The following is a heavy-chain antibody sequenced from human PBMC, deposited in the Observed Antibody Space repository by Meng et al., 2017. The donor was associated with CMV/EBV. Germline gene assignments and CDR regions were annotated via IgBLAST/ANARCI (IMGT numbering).Heavy chain of an antibody. CDR2: ISGSGGST. CDR3: AKSPVVLAPLYFDY. Sequence: GESLKISCAASGFTFSSYALSWVRQAPGKELEWVSAISGSGGSTYYADSVKGRFTISRDNSKNTLYLQMNSLRAEDTAVYYCAKSPVVLAPLYFDYWGQGTLVTVSS. J-gene: IGHJ4*02. D-gene: IGHD2-15*01. V-gene: IGHV3-23*01. CDR1: GFTFSSYA.